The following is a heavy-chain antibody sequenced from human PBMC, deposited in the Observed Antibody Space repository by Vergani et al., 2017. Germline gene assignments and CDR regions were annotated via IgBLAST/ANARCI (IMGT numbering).Heavy chain of an antibody. D-gene: IGHD3-22*01. J-gene: IGHJ5*02. CDR1: GFSLSTSGVG. CDR3: AHYYDSSGYYSPRDENWFDP. Sequence: QITLKESGPTLVKPTQTLTLTCTFSGFSLSTSGVGVGWIRQPPGKALEWLALIYWDDDKRYSPSLKRRLTITKDTSKNQVVLTMTNMDPVDTATYYCAHYYDSSGYYSPRDENWFDPWGQGTLVTVSS. V-gene: IGHV2-5*02. CDR2: IYWDDDK.